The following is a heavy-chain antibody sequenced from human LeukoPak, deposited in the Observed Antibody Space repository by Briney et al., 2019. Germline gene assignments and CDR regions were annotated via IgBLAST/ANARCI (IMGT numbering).Heavy chain of an antibody. J-gene: IGHJ5*02. Sequence: PSETLSLTCAVSGGSISSGDYSWSWIRQPPGKGLEWIGYIFQSGSTYYNPSLKSRVTISVDRSNNQFSLKLSSVTAADTAVYYCARVGSDWNDVRYNWFDPWGQGTLVTVSS. D-gene: IGHD1-1*01. CDR1: GGSISSGDYS. CDR3: ARVGSDWNDVRYNWFDP. V-gene: IGHV4-30-2*01. CDR2: IFQSGST.